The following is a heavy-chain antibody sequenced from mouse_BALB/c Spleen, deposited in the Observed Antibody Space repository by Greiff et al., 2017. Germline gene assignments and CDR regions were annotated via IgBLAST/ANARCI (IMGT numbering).Heavy chain of an antibody. CDR3: ATIHYYGPFAY. CDR1: GFSLTSYG. Sequence: VKVVESGPGLVAPSQSLSITCTVSGFSLTSYGVHWVRQPPGKGLEWLGVIWAGGSTNYNSALMSRLSISKDNSKSQVFLKMNSLQTDDTAMYYCATIHYYGPFAYWGQGTLVTVSA. J-gene: IGHJ3*01. CDR2: IWAGGST. V-gene: IGHV2-9*02. D-gene: IGHD1-2*01.